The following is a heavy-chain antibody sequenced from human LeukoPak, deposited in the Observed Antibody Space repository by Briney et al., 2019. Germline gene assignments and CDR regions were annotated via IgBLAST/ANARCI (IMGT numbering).Heavy chain of an antibody. CDR3: ARPAVEMATIPLDY. CDR2: IYYSGST. Sequence: SETLSLTCTVSGGSISSSSYYWGWIRQPPGKGLEWIGSIYYSGSTYYNPSLKRRVTISVDTSKNQFSLKLSSVTAADTAVYYCARPAVEMATIPLDYWGQGTLVTVSS. J-gene: IGHJ4*02. CDR1: GGSISSSSYY. V-gene: IGHV4-39*01. D-gene: IGHD5-24*01.